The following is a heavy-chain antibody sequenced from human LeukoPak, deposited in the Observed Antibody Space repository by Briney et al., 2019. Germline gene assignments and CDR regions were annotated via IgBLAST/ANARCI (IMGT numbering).Heavy chain of an antibody. CDR1: GFTFSSYW. V-gene: IGHV3-23*01. Sequence: GGSLRLSCAASGFTFSSYWLSWVRQPPGKGLEWVSAISGSGGSTYYADSVKGRFTISRDNSKNTLYLQMNSLRAEDTAVYYCAKDFLITFGGVIAPCFDYWGQGTLVTVSS. D-gene: IGHD3-16*02. CDR3: AKDFLITFGGVIAPCFDY. CDR2: ISGSGGST. J-gene: IGHJ4*02.